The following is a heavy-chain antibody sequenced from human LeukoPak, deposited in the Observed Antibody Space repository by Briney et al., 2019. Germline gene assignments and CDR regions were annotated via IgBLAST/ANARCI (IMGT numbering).Heavy chain of an antibody. Sequence: ASVKVSCKVSGYTLTELSMHWVRQAPGKGLEWMGGFYPEDGETIYAQKFQGRVTMTEGTSTDTAYMELSSLRSEDTAVYYCATFGYCTNGVCYFAFDYWGQGTLVTVSS. CDR3: ATFGYCTNGVCYFAFDY. V-gene: IGHV1-24*01. CDR2: FYPEDGET. CDR1: GYTLTELS. D-gene: IGHD2-8*01. J-gene: IGHJ4*02.